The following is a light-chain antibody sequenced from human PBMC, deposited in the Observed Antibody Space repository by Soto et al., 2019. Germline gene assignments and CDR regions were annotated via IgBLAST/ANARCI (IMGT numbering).Light chain of an antibody. CDR1: QSVSRN. J-gene: IGKJ1*01. Sequence: IVMTHAPATLSVSPVERATLSGISSQSVSRNLAWSQQKPGQAHRLLIYGEYTRATGIPARFSGSGSGTEFTLTLTSLQSEDFAVYYCQQYNNWPPWTFGQGTKVDTK. V-gene: IGKV3-15*01. CDR3: QQYNNWPPWT. CDR2: GEY.